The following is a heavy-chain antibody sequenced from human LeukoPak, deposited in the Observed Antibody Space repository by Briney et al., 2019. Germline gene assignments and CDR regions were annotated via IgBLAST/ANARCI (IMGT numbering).Heavy chain of an antibody. J-gene: IGHJ6*04. V-gene: IGHV3-33*01. Sequence: GNSLRLSCAASGFTFSTYGMHWVRQAPGKGLEWVAVIWDEGSNRDYAESVKGRFTISRDNSKNALYLQMNSLRAEDTAVYFCARGWCPHCHGMGDWGKGTTVTVSS. CDR1: GFTFSTYG. CDR3: ARGWCPHCHGMGD. D-gene: IGHD2-8*02. CDR2: IWDEGSNR.